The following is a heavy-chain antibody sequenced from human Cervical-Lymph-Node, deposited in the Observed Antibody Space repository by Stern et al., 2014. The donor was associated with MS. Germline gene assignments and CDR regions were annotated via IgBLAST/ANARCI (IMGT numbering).Heavy chain of an antibody. CDR1: GYSFANFW. CDR2: IYPGDSDT. CDR3: ARRGLGYDGADH. J-gene: IGHJ4*02. D-gene: IGHD3-16*01. Sequence: EVQLGESGAEVRKPGESLKISCKVSGYSFANFWIGWVRQVPGKGLEWMGIIYPGDSDTRCSPSFQGQVALSADESISAAYLQWSSLKASDTGIYYCARRGLGYDGADHWGQGALVTVSS. V-gene: IGHV5-51*03.